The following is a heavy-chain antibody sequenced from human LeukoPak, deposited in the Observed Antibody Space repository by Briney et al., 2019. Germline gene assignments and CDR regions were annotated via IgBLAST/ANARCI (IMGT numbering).Heavy chain of an antibody. D-gene: IGHD3-10*01. V-gene: IGHV5-51*01. CDR3: ARRDYYGSGSSAMGFGHAFDI. Sequence: GESLKISCKGSGYSFTSYWIGWVRQMPGKGLEWMGIIYPGDSDTRYSPSFQGQVTISADKSISTAYLQWSSLKASDTAMYYCARRDYYGSGSSAMGFGHAFDIWGQGTMVTVSS. J-gene: IGHJ3*02. CDR2: IYPGDSDT. CDR1: GYSFTSYW.